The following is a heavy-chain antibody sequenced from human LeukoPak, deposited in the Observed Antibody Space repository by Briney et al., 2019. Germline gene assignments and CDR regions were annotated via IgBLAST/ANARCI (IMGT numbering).Heavy chain of an antibody. CDR1: GGSISNYY. V-gene: IGHV4-59*08. CDR3: ARHQDGYGDYFDF. CDR2: IHYSGRT. Sequence: SETLSLTCTVSGGSISNYYWSWIRQPPGKGLEWIGYIHYSGRTKYDPSLESRVTISVDTSKNQISLKVSSVTAPDTAIYYCARHQDGYGDYFDFWGQGILVTVSS. J-gene: IGHJ4*02. D-gene: IGHD5-24*01.